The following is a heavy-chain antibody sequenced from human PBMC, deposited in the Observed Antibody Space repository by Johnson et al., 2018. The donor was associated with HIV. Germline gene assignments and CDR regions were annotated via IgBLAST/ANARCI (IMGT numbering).Heavy chain of an antibody. D-gene: IGHD5-18*01. Sequence: QVQLVESGGGSVQPGGSLRLSCAASGFTFSSYAMSWVHQAPAKGLQWVAVISYDGSDKDYADSVKGRFTISIDSSKNTLYLQMNSLRVEDTAVYYCVRVSLGYSYGYDAFDIWGQGTMVTVSS. CDR1: GFTFSSYA. J-gene: IGHJ3*02. CDR3: VRVSLGYSYGYDAFDI. CDR2: ISYDGSDK. V-gene: IGHV3-30*04.